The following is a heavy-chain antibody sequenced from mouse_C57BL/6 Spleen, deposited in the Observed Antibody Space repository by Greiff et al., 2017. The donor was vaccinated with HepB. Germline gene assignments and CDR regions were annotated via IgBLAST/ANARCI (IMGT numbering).Heavy chain of an antibody. D-gene: IGHD1-1*01. V-gene: IGHV5-6*02. CDR1: GFTFSSYG. J-gene: IGHJ2*01. CDR2: ISSGGSYT. Sequence: DVMLVESGGDLVKPGGSLKLSCAASGFTFSSYGMSWVRQTPDKRLERVATISSGGSYTYYPDSVKGRFTISRDNAKNTLYLQMSSLKSEDTAMYYCARHGVTTVVAREDYFDYWGQGTTLTVSS. CDR3: ARHGVTTVVAREDYFDY.